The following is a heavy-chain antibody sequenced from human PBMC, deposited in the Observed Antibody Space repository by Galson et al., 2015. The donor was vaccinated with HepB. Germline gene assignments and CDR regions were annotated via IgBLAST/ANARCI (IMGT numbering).Heavy chain of an antibody. CDR1: GFTFSFYS. D-gene: IGHD5/OR15-5a*01. CDR2: IYPTSTPI. V-gene: IGHV3-48*02. J-gene: IGHJ3*01. Sequence: SLRLSCAASGFTFSFYSMNWVRQAPGKGLEWISYIYPTSTPIYYADSVEGRFTISRDSATNSLFLQMNSLRDEDTAVYYCVRLYENTLWAFDFWGQGTMVTVSS. CDR3: VRLYENTLWAFDF.